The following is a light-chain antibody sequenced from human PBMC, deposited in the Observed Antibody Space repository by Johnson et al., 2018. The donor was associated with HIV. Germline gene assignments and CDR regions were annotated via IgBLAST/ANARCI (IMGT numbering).Light chain of an antibody. J-gene: IGLJ1*01. V-gene: IGLV1-51*02. CDR1: SSNIGNNY. CDR2: ENN. CDR3: GTWDSSLSAYV. Sequence: QAVLTQPPSVSAAPGQKVTISCSGSSSNIGNNYVSWYQQLPGTAPKLLIHENNKRPSGIPDRFSGSKSGTSATLGITGLQTGAEADYYCGTWDSSLSAYVFGTGANVTVL.